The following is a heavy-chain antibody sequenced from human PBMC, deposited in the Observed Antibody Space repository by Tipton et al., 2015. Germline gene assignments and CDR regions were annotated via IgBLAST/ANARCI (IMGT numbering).Heavy chain of an antibody. V-gene: IGHV4-34*01. J-gene: IGHJ4*02. CDR3: ASQDIVLMVYGFDY. CDR1: GGSFSGYY. D-gene: IGHD2-8*01. CDR2: INHSGGT. Sequence: TLSLTCAVYGGSFSGYYWTWIRQPPGKGLEWIGEINHSGGTKYNPSLKSRVTMSVDTSKKQFSLRLSSVTAADTAVYYCASQDIVLMVYGFDYWGQGTLVTVSS.